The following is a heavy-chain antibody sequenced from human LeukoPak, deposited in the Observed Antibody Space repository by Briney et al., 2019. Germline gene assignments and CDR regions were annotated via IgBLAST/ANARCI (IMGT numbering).Heavy chain of an antibody. V-gene: IGHV4-34*01. CDR2: INHSGST. D-gene: IGHD2-15*01. CDR1: GRCFSGYY. J-gene: IGHJ6*02. Sequence: PSETLSLTCAVYGRCFSGYYWSWIRQPPGEGLEWIGEINHSGSTNYNPSLKSRVTISVDTSKDQFSLKLSSVTAADTAVYYCARSPRRLGYCSGGSCYYYYGMDVWGQGTTVTVSS. CDR3: ARSPRRLGYCSGGSCYYYYGMDV.